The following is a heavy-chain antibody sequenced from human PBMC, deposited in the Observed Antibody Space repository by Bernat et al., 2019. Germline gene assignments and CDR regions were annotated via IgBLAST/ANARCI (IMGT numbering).Heavy chain of an antibody. CDR1: GYTFTSYA. Sequence: QVQLVQSGAEEKKPGASVKVSCKASGYTFTSYAMHWVRQAPGQRLEWMGWINAGNGNTKYSQKFQGRVTMTRDTSASTAYMELSSLRSEDTAVYYCARVFYDSSGYYFEGVPTFDYWGQGTLVTVSS. CDR3: ARVFYDSSGYYFEGVPTFDY. D-gene: IGHD3-22*01. V-gene: IGHV1-3*05. J-gene: IGHJ4*02. CDR2: INAGNGNT.